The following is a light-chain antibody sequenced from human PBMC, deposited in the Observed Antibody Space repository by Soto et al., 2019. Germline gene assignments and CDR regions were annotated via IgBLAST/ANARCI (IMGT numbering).Light chain of an antibody. CDR1: QRVSSSD. Sequence: EIVLTHSPGTLSLSPCERATLSCSASQRVSSSDLAWYQQKPGRAPRLLIYGASSRATGIPDRFSGSGSGTDFTLTIDRLEPEDFAVYYCQQYGSSPSTFGQGTKVDIK. CDR3: QQYGSSPST. J-gene: IGKJ1*01. CDR2: GAS. V-gene: IGKV3-20*01.